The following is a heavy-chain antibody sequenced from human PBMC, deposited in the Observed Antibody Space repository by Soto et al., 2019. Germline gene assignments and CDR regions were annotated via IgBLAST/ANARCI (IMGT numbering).Heavy chain of an antibody. CDR1: GFTFINSV. Sequence: PGGFLRLSCTASGFTFINSVMSWVRQSPGKGLEWVSAITGSGGDTYHADSVKGRFTISRDNTQDTLYLQMSSLKAEDTAVYYCAKGSANSRPYYFDYWGQGTLVTVSS. CDR3: AKGSANSRPYYFDY. CDR2: ITGSGGDT. J-gene: IGHJ4*02. D-gene: IGHD6-13*01. V-gene: IGHV3-23*01.